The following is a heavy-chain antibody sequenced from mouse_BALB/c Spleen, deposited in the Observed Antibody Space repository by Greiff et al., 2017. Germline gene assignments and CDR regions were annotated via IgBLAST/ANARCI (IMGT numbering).Heavy chain of an antibody. CDR3: ARRWDYYGSIYADY. CDR1: GYAFSSYW. CDR2: IYPGDGDT. D-gene: IGHD1-1*01. Sequence: QVHVKQSGAELVRPGSSVKISCKASGYAFSSYWMNWVKQRPGQGLEWIGQIYPGDGDTNYNGKFKGKATLTADKSSSTAYMQLSSLTSEDSAVYFCARRWDYYGSIYADYWGQGTTLTVSS. J-gene: IGHJ2*01. V-gene: IGHV1-80*01.